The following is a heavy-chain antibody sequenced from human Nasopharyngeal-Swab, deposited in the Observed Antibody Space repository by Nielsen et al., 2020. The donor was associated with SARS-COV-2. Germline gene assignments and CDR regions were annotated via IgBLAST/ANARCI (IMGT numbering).Heavy chain of an antibody. CDR3: ARHSRVTTVVVVTLFDF. J-gene: IGHJ4*02. Sequence: WIRQPPGKGLEWIGSMSYSGVTFYNPSLRNRVTLSVDTSKNLLSLKLGSVTAADTALYYCARHSRVTTVVVVTLFDFWGQGIQVTVSS. CDR2: MSYSGVT. V-gene: IGHV4-39*01. D-gene: IGHD3-22*01.